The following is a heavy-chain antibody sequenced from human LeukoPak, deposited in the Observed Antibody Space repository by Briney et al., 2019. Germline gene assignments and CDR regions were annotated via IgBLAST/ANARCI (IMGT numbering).Heavy chain of an antibody. CDR3: ATNGYYCMDV. CDR2: IYYSGST. Sequence: SETLSLTCTVSGGSISSSSYYWGWIRQPPGKGLEWIGSIYYSGSTYYNPSLKSRVTISVDTSKNQFSLKLNSVTAADTAVYYCATNGYYCMDVWGKGTTVTVSS. J-gene: IGHJ6*03. CDR1: GGSISSSSYY. D-gene: IGHD2-8*01. V-gene: IGHV4-39*07.